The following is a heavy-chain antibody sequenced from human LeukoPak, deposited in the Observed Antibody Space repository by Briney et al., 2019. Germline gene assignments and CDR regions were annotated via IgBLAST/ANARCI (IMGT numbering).Heavy chain of an antibody. Sequence: ASVKASCKASGYTFTDYYLHWVRQAPGQGLEWMGWINSKSGGTTYAPKFQDRVSMTRDTSLSTAYMDLSRLRSDDTAVYYCARLKHPDDYWGRGTGDPVSS. CDR2: INSKSGGT. CDR3: ARLKHPDDY. CDR1: GYTFTDYY. V-gene: IGHV1-2*02. J-gene: IGHJ4*02.